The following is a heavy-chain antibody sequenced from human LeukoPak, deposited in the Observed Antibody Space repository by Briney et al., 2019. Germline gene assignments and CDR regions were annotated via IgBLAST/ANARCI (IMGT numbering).Heavy chain of an antibody. V-gene: IGHV1-69*01. D-gene: IGHD2-2*01. CDR1: GRTFSSYA. CDR3: ARDPVYCSSTSCSLYFDY. CDR2: IISSFVTA. J-gene: IGHJ4*02. Sequence: SVNVSSKAYGRTFSSYAISWVRQAPGQGLGWRGGIISSFVTANYAQKFPGRVTITADESTSTAYMELSSLRSEDTAVYYCARDPVYCSSTSCSLYFDYWGQGTLVTVSS.